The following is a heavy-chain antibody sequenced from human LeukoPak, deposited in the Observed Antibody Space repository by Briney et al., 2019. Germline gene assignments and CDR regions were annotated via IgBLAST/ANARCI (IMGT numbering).Heavy chain of an antibody. CDR1: GFTFSDYY. D-gene: IGHD3-22*01. J-gene: IGHJ4*02. CDR2: ISSSGSTI. CDR3: AGGASNYYDSSGYLPFDY. V-gene: IGHV3-11*01. Sequence: GGSLRLSCAASGFTFSDYYMSWIRQAPGKGLEWVSYISSSGSTIYYADSVKGRFTISRDNAKNSLYLQMNSLRAEDTAVYYCAGGASNYYDSSGYLPFDYWGQGTLVTVSS.